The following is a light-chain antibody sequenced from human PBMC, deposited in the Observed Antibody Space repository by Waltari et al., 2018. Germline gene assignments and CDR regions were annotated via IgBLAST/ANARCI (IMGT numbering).Light chain of an antibody. Sequence: QSALTQPASVSGSPGQSITISCTGTSSDIGASNYVSWFQHHPGKAPKVVIYDVSGRPSGISNRFSGSKSDNTASLTISGLQAEDEADYYCNSFTSSSTWVFGGGTKLTVL. CDR2: DVS. CDR1: SSDIGASNY. V-gene: IGLV2-14*03. CDR3: NSFTSSSTWV. J-gene: IGLJ3*02.